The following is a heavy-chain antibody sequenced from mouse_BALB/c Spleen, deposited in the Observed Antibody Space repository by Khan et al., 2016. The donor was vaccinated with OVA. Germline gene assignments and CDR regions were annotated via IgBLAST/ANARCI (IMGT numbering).Heavy chain of an antibody. Sequence: EVELVESGGGLVKPGGSLKLSCAASGFTFSDYYMYWVRQTPEKRLEWVATISDGGSYTYYPDSVKGRFTISRDNAKNNLYLQMSSLKSEDTAMYDCARAGYGGCAYWGQGTLVTVSA. CDR3: ARAGYGGCAY. V-gene: IGHV5-4*02. CDR2: ISDGGSYT. CDR1: GFTFSDYY. J-gene: IGHJ3*01. D-gene: IGHD1-1*02.